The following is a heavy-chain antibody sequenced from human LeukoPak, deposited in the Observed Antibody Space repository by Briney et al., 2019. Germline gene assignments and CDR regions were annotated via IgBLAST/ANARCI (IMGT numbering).Heavy chain of an antibody. CDR2: ISGNGGHT. Sequence: GGSLRLSCSASGFTFSNYPMHWVRQAPGKGLEYVSDISGNGGHTYYADSVKRRFNISRDNSKHTLYLQMGSLRAEDMAVYYCARSKRWLEHYWYFELWGRGTLVTVSS. J-gene: IGHJ2*01. CDR1: GFTFSNYP. V-gene: IGHV3-64*02. D-gene: IGHD5-24*01. CDR3: ARSKRWLEHYWYFEL.